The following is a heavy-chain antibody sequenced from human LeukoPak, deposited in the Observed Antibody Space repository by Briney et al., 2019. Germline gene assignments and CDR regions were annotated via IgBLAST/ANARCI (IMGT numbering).Heavy chain of an antibody. Sequence: GGSLRLSCAASGFTFSSYAMHWVGQAPGKALEWVAVISYDGSSKYYADSVKGRFTISRDNSKNTLYLQMNSLRAEDTAVYYCAGGYCSGGSCSLSGPWGQGTLVTVSS. CDR1: GFTFSSYA. V-gene: IGHV3-30-3*01. D-gene: IGHD2-15*01. CDR3: AGGYCSGGSCSLSGP. J-gene: IGHJ5*02. CDR2: ISYDGSSK.